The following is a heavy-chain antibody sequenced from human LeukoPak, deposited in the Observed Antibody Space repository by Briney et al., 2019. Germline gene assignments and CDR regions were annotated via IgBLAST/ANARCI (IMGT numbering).Heavy chain of an antibody. Sequence: PSETLSLTCTVSGGSISSSSYYWGWIRQPPGEGLEWIGSIYYSGSTYYNPSLKSRVTISVDTSKNQFSLKLSSVTAADTAVYYCARYCSGGSCYLGLDYWGQGTLVTVSS. V-gene: IGHV4-39*07. CDR1: GGSISSSSYY. CDR3: ARYCSGGSCYLGLDY. J-gene: IGHJ4*02. D-gene: IGHD2-15*01. CDR2: IYYSGST.